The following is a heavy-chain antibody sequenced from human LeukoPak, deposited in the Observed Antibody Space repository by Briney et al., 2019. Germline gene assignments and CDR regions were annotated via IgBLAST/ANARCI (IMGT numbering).Heavy chain of an antibody. J-gene: IGHJ4*02. CDR3: ARDAGRYFDWLGY. CDR2: IWYDGTNE. D-gene: IGHD3-9*01. V-gene: IGHV3-33*01. Sequence: GGSLRLSCVASGSSFSSYGMHWVRQPPGKGLEWVAVIWYDGTNENYADSVKGRFTISRDNSKNTLYLQMNSLRAEDTAVYYCARDAGRYFDWLGYWGQGTLVTVSS. CDR1: GSSFSSYG.